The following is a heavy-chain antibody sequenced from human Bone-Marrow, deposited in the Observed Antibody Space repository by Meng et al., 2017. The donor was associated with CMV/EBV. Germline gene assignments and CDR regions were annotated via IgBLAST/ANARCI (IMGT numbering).Heavy chain of an antibody. Sequence: GGSLRLSCAASGFTFSSYGMHWVRQAPGKGLEWVAFIRHDASTDSVKGRFTISRDNSKNTLYLQKNSLRVEDTAVYYCARDLIRFLEWLSPSYYYYYGMDVWGQGTTVPVSS. CDR2: IRHDAST. D-gene: IGHD3-3*01. CDR3: ARDLIRFLEWLSPSYYYYYGMDV. CDR1: GFTFSSYG. J-gene: IGHJ6*02. V-gene: IGHV3-30*02.